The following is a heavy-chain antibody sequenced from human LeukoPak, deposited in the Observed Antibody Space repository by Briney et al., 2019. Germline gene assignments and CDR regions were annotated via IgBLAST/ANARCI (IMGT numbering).Heavy chain of an antibody. CDR1: GGSFSGYY. CDR2: INHSGST. V-gene: IGHV4-34*01. J-gene: IGHJ6*02. CDR3: ARGETYYDFWSGYYTSSDYYHYGMDV. Sequence: SETLSLACAVYGGSFSGYYWSWIRQPPGKGLEWIGEINHSGSTNYNPSLKSRVTISVDTSKNQFSLKLSSVTAADTAVYYCARGETYYDFWSGYYTSSDYYHYGMDVWGQGTTVTVSS. D-gene: IGHD3-3*01.